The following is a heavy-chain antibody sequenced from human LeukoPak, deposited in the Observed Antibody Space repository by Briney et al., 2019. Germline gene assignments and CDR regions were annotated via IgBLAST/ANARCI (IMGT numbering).Heavy chain of an antibody. J-gene: IGHJ4*02. CDR1: GGTFSSYA. D-gene: IGHD5-24*01. CDR2: IIPIFGTA. V-gene: IGHV1-69*13. Sequence: SVKVSCKASGGTFSSYAISWVRQAPGQGLEWMGGIIPIFGTANYAQKFQGRVTITADESTSTAYMELSSLRSEDTAVYYCASARDGYNSYFDYWGQGTLVTVSS. CDR3: ASARDGYNSYFDY.